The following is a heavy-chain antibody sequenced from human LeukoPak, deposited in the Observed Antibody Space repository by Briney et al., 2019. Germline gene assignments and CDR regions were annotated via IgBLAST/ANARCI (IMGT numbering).Heavy chain of an antibody. CDR1: GYTFTSYG. Sequence: ASVKVSCKASGYTFTSYGISWVRQAPGQGLEWIGWISAYNGNTNYAQKLQGRVTMTTDTSTSTAYMELRSLRSDDTAVYYCARYLQYYDFWSGYSPDYYMDVWGKGTTVTVSS. D-gene: IGHD3-3*01. V-gene: IGHV1-18*01. J-gene: IGHJ6*03. CDR2: ISAYNGNT. CDR3: ARYLQYYDFWSGYSPDYYMDV.